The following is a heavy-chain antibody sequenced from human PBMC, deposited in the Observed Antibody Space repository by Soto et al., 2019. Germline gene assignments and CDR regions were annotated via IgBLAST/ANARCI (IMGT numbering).Heavy chain of an antibody. J-gene: IGHJ4*02. CDR3: AKGKAAMAHHDY. V-gene: IGHV3-23*01. CDR2: ISGSGGST. Sequence: EVQLLESGGGLVQPGGSLRLSCAASGFTFSSYAMSWVRQAPGKGLEWVSAISGSGGSTYYADSVKGRFTISRDNSKNPLYRQMNSLRAEDTAVYYCAKGKAAMAHHDYWGQGTLVTVSS. CDR1: GFTFSSYA. D-gene: IGHD5-18*01.